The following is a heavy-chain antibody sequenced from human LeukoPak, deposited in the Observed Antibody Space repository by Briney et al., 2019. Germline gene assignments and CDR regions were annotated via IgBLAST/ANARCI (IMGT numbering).Heavy chain of an antibody. CDR3: ARTGVAVDAFDI. CDR2: IYYSGST. J-gene: IGHJ3*02. D-gene: IGHD6-19*01. V-gene: IGHV4-31*03. Sequence: PSETLSLTCTVSGGSISSGGYYWSWIRQHPGKGLEWIGYIYYSGSTYYNPSLKSRVTISVDTSKNQFSLKLSSVTAADTAVYYCARTGVAVDAFDIWGQGATVTVSS. CDR1: GGSISSGGYY.